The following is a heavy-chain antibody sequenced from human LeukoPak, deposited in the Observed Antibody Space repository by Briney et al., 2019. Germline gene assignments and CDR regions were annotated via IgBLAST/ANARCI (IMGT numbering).Heavy chain of an antibody. CDR1: GFTFSSYG. Sequence: GRSLRLSCAASGFTFSSYGMHWVRQAPGKGLEWVAVISYDGSNKYYVDSVKGRFTISRDNSKNTLYLQMNSLRAEDTAVYYCAKDPTSYYYDSSGYYNGYWGQGTLVTVSS. D-gene: IGHD3-22*01. CDR3: AKDPTSYYYDSSGYYNGY. J-gene: IGHJ4*02. CDR2: ISYDGSNK. V-gene: IGHV3-30*18.